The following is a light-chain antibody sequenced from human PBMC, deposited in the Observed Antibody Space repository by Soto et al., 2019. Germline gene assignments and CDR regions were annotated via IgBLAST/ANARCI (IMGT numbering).Light chain of an antibody. J-gene: IGKJ1*01. CDR3: QQYNSYSGT. CDR2: DAS. CDR1: QSIRSW. V-gene: IGKV1-5*01. Sequence: DIQMTQSPSILSASVGDRVTITCRASQSIRSWLAWYQQKPGKAPKLLIYDASSLESGVPSRFSGSGSGTEITLTISSLQPDDFATYYCQQYNSYSGTFGQGTKVDI.